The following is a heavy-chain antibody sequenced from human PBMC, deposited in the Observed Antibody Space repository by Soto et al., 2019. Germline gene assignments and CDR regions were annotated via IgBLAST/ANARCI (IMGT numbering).Heavy chain of an antibody. J-gene: IGHJ3*02. V-gene: IGHV3-72*01. CDR2: TRNKANSYTT. CDR1: GFTFSDHY. CDR3: ASHLPESPARDAFDI. Sequence: GGSLRLSCAASGFTFSDHYMDWVRQAPGKGLEWVGRTRNKANSYTTEYAASVKGRFTISRDDSKNSLYLQMNSLKTEDTAVYYCASHLPESPARDAFDIWGQGTMVTVSS.